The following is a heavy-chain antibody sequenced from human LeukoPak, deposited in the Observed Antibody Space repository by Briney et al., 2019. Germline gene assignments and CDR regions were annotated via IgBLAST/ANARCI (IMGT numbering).Heavy chain of an antibody. CDR3: ARVGGENWFDP. CDR1: GFTFSSYS. D-gene: IGHD3-16*01. J-gene: IGHJ5*02. Sequence: PGGSLRLSCAASGFTFSSYSMNWVRQAPGKGLEGVSYISSSSTIYYADSVKGRFTISRDNAKNSLYLQMNSLRAEDTAVYYCARVGGENWFDPWGQGTLVTVSS. CDR2: ISSSSTI. V-gene: IGHV3-48*01.